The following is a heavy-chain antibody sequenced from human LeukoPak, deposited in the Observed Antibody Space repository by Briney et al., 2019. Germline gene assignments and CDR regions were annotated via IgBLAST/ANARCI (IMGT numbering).Heavy chain of an antibody. J-gene: IGHJ4*02. CDR1: GGTFSSYA. D-gene: IGHD1-26*01. CDR2: IIPIFGTA. V-gene: IGHV1-69*05. Sequence: ASEKVSCKASGGTFSSYAISWVRQAPGQGLEWMGGIIPIFGTANYAQKFQGRVTMATDTSTSTAYMELRSLRSDDTAVYYCARGRGSYNLPLRYWGQGTLATVSS. CDR3: ARGRGSYNLPLRY.